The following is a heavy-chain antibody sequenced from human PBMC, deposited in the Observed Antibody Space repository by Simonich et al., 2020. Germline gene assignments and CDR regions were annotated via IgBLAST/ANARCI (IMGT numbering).Heavy chain of an antibody. CDR1: GFTFSSYS. CDR3: ARGIMGASGAFDI. V-gene: IGHV3-21*01. CDR2: ISNRISYI. D-gene: IGHD1-26*01. Sequence: EVQLVESGGGLVKPGGCLRLSCAASGFTFSSYSMNWVRQAPEKWLWSVSSISNRISYIYYAYSVKGRFTISRDNAKNSLYLQMNSLRAEDTAVYYCARGIMGASGAFDIWGQGTMVTVSS. J-gene: IGHJ3*02.